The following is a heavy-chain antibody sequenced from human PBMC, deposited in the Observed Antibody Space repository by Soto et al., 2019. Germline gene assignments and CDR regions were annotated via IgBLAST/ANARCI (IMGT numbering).Heavy chain of an antibody. D-gene: IGHD3-22*01. V-gene: IGHV1-69*13. Sequence: SVKVSCKASGCTFSSYAISWVRQAPGQGLEWMGGIIPIFGTANYAQKFQGRVTITADESTSTAYMELSSLRSEDTAVYYCARNYYDSSGYLYYFDYWGQGTLVTVSS. CDR1: GCTFSSYA. CDR3: ARNYYDSSGYLYYFDY. CDR2: IIPIFGTA. J-gene: IGHJ4*02.